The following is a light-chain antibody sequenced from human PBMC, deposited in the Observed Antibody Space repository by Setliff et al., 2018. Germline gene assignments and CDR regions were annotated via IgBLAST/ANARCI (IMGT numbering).Light chain of an antibody. CDR1: STDVGSYIY. V-gene: IGLV2-14*01. J-gene: IGLJ1*01. CDR3: SSYAVSNNGFV. Sequence: QSALAQPASVSGSPRQSITISCTGTSTDVGSYIYVSWYRQYPGQAPTLLIYEVSKRPLGVSNRFFGSKSGNTASLTISGLQAEDEADYYCSSYAVSNNGFVFGTGTKVTVL. CDR2: EVS.